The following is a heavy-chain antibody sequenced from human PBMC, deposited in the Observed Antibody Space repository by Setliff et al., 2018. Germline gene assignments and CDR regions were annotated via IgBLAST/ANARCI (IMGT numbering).Heavy chain of an antibody. V-gene: IGHV4-38-2*01. CDR1: GASIRNNYY. CDR3: ARASVVDAIAVGY. Sequence: SETLSLTCAVSGASIRNNYYWGWIRQSPGTGQEWIGSIFYNGMAYYNPSLKSRVTMSVDTSKNQFSLNLTSVTAADTAVYYCARASVVDAIAVGYWGQGTLVTVSS. J-gene: IGHJ4*02. D-gene: IGHD2-15*01. CDR2: IFYNGMA.